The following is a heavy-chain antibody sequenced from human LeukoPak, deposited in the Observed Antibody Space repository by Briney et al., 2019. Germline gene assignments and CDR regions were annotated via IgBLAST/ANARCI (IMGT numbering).Heavy chain of an antibody. CDR1: GYTFTEDA. D-gene: IGHD6-6*01. CDR3: ATRDPYSSSQFDY. J-gene: IGHJ4*02. Sequence: ASVKVSCKASGYTFTEDAIIWVRQATGQGLEWMGWMTPDNGNSDHAQKFQDRVTMTRDTSISTAYMELSGLTSDDTAVYYCATRDPYSSSQFDYWGQGTLVTVSS. CDR2: MTPDNGNS. V-gene: IGHV1-8*01.